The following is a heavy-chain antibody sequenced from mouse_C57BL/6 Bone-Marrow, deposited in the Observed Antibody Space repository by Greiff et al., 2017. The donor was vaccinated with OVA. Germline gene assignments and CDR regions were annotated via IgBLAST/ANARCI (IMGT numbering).Heavy chain of an antibody. CDR3: ARRLLRWAMDY. V-gene: IGHV1-64*01. J-gene: IGHJ4*01. Sequence: QVQLQQPGAELVKPGASVKLSCKASGYTFTSYWMHWVKQRPGQGLEWIGMIHPNSGSTNYNEKFKSKATLTVYKSSSTAYMQLSSLTSEDSAVYYCARRLLRWAMDYWGQGTSVTVSS. CDR1: GYTFTSYW. CDR2: IHPNSGST. D-gene: IGHD2-3*01.